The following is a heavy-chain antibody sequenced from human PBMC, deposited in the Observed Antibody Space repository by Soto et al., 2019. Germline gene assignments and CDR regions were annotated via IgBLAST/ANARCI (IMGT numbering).Heavy chain of an antibody. D-gene: IGHD5-18*01. CDR2: IIPIFGTA. J-gene: IGHJ4*02. CDR3: AGVGRDTAMARTYYFDY. Sequence: QVQLVQSGAEVKKPGSSVKVSCKASGGTFSSYAISWVRQAPGQGLEWMGGIIPIFGTANYARKFQGRVTITADESTSTAYMELGSLRSEDTAVYYCAGVGRDTAMARTYYFDYWGQGTLVTVSS. CDR1: GGTFSSYA. V-gene: IGHV1-69*12.